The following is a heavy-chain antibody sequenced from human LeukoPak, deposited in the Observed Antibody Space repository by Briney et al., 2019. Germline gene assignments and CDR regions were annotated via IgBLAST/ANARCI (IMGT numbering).Heavy chain of an antibody. V-gene: IGHV4-4*02. J-gene: IGHJ5*02. CDR2: IYRSGST. CDR1: GGSISSSNW. CDR3: ASKGRSGYYNWFDP. Sequence: SETLSLTCAVSGGSISSSNWWSWVRQPPGKGLEWIGEIYRSGSTSYNPSLKSRVTISVDKSKNQFSLKLSSVTAADTAVYYCASKGRSGYYNWFDPWGQGTLVTVSS. D-gene: IGHD3-3*01.